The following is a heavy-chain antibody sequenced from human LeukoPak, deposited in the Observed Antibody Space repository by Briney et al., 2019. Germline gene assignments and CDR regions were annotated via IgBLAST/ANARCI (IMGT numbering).Heavy chain of an antibody. J-gene: IGHJ4*02. V-gene: IGHV3-23*01. D-gene: IGHD3-3*01. CDR2: ISGSGGST. CDR1: GFTFSSYA. Sequence: GSLRLSCAASGFTFSSYAMSWVRQAPGKGLEWVSAISGSGGSTYYADSVKGRFTISRDNSKNTLYLQMNSLRAEDTAVYYCAKTPDYDFWSGNFDYWGQGTLVTVSS. CDR3: AKTPDYDFWSGNFDY.